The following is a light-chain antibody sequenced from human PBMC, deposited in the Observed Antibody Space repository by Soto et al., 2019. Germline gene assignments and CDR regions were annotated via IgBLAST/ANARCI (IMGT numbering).Light chain of an antibody. CDR3: SSYAGTNNLV. CDR2: EVS. CDR1: SSDVGGYNY. Sequence: QSALTQPPSASGSPGQSVTIFCTGTSSDVGGYNYVSWYQQYPGKAPKIMIYEVSERPSGVPVRFSGSKSGNTASLTVSGLQAEDEADYYCSSYAGTNNLVFGGGTKLTVL. V-gene: IGLV2-8*01. J-gene: IGLJ3*02.